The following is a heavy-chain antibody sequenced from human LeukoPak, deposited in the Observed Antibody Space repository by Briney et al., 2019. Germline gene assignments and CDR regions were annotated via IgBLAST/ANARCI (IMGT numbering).Heavy chain of an antibody. CDR2: ISSRGSGV. CDR1: GFSFSDYY. V-gene: IGHV3-11*01. J-gene: IGHJ4*02. Sequence: GGSLRLSCAASGFSFSDYYMSWIRQAPGKGLEWLSYISSRGSGVWYADSVKGRFAISRDNAKNSVYLEVSSLRGDDTAVYYCARGGRGYSYGKALDYWGQGTLVTVSS. D-gene: IGHD5-18*01. CDR3: ARGGRGYSYGKALDY.